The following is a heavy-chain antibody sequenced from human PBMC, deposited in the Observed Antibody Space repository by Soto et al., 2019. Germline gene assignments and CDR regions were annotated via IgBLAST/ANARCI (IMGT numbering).Heavy chain of an antibody. J-gene: IGHJ6*02. CDR1: GGTFSSYA. CDR2: IIPIFGTA. Sequence: QVQLVQSGAEVKKPGSSVKVSCKASGGTFSSYAISWVRQAPGQGLEWMGGIIPIFGTANYAQKFQGRVTITADESTSTAYMELSSLRSEDTAVYYCAGGSHVRYSKRSPNDYSNYCLLVWGQGTTVTVSS. V-gene: IGHV1-69*01. CDR3: AGGSHVRYSKRSPNDYSNYCLLV. D-gene: IGHD4-4*01.